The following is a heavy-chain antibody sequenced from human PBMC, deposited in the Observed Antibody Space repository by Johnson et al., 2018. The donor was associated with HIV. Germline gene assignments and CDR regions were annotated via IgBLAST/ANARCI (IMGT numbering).Heavy chain of an antibody. CDR1: GFTLSSYA. CDR2: ISYDGSNK. CDR3: ARASSGYYSDAFDI. D-gene: IGHD3-22*01. J-gene: IGHJ3*02. V-gene: IGHV3-30-3*01. Sequence: QVQLVESGGGLVQPGGSLRLSCAASGFTLSSYAMHWVRQAPGKGLEWVAVISYDGSNKYYADSVKGRFTISRDNSKNTLYLQMNSLRAEDTAVYYCARASSGYYSDAFDIWGQGTMVTVSS.